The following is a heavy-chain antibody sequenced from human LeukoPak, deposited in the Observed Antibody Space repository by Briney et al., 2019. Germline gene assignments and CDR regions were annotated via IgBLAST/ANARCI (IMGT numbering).Heavy chain of an antibody. CDR3: ARWGPMVRGVPAPYYYYMDV. V-gene: IGHV1-18*01. J-gene: IGHJ6*03. CDR1: GYTFTSYG. Sequence: ASVKVSCKASGYTFTSYGISWVRQAPGQGLEWMGWISAYNDNTNYAQKLQGRVAMTTDTSTTTAYMELRSLRSDDTAVYYCARWGPMVRGVPAPYYYYMDVWGKGTTVTVS. D-gene: IGHD3-10*01. CDR2: ISAYNDNT.